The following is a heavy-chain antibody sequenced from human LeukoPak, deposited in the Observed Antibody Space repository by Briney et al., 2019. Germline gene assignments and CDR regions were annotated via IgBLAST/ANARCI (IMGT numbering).Heavy chain of an antibody. D-gene: IGHD6-25*01. CDR3: ARGGSIAAFYWFDP. Sequence: SETLSLTCVVDAGSPSGNYSSWNRHPPGRGREWNGETNHSGSTNYNPSLKSRVTISVDTSKNKFSLKLSSVTAADTAVYYCARGGSIAAFYWFDPWGQGTLVTVSS. V-gene: IGHV4-34*01. CDR1: AGSPSGNY. CDR2: TNHSGST. J-gene: IGHJ5*02.